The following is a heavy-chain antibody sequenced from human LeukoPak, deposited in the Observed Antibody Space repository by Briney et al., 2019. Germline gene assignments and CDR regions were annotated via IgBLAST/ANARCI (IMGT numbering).Heavy chain of an antibody. CDR1: GFSLNTSEVG. D-gene: IGHD6-13*01. CDR2: IYWDDNK. Sequence: ESGPTLVKPTQTLTLTRTFSGFSLNTSEVGVAWVRQPPGKALEWLALIYWDDNKRYSPSLKSRFTITKDTSNNQVVLTMTNVGPVDTATYYCARLTSSWYAYYYYMDVWGKGTTVTVS. J-gene: IGHJ6*03. CDR3: ARLTSSWYAYYYYMDV. V-gene: IGHV2-5*02.